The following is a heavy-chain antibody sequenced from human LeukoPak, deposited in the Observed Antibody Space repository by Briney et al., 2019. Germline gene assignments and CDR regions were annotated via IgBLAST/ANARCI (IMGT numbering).Heavy chain of an antibody. CDR2: ISTSSLYI. CDR3: AKSFYDTSNFDY. V-gene: IGHV3-21*04. D-gene: IGHD2/OR15-2a*01. CDR1: GFTFSIYG. J-gene: IGHJ4*02. Sequence: GGTLRLSCATSGFTFSIYGMSWVRQAPGKGLEWVSSISTSSLYIYYADSVKGRFTVSRNNARNSLYLQMNSLRAQDTAVYYCAKSFYDTSNFDYWGQGTLVTVSS.